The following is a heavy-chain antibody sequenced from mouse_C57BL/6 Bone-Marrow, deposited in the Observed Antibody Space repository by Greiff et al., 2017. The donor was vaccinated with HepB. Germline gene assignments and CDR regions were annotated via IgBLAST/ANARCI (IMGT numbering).Heavy chain of an antibody. CDR3: ARGANFIYYGNWYFDV. J-gene: IGHJ1*03. D-gene: IGHD2-1*01. V-gene: IGHV1-39*01. CDR2: INPNYGTT. CDR1: GYSFTDYN. Sequence: EVQLQQSGPELVKPGASVKISCKASGYSFTDYNMNWVKQSNGKSLEWIGVINPNYGTTSYNQKFKGKATLTVDQSSSTAYMQLNSLTSEDSAVYYCARGANFIYYGNWYFDVWGTGTTVTVSS.